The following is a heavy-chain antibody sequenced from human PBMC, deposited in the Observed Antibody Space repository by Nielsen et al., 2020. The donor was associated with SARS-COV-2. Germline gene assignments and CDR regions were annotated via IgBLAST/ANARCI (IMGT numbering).Heavy chain of an antibody. J-gene: IGHJ4*02. V-gene: IGHV3-23*01. D-gene: IGHD3-10*01. CDR1: SITFSCYG. Sequence: GGSLRLSCAASSITFSCYGVDWVRQAPGKGLEWISAISGSGGSTYYADSVKGRFTISRDNSKNTLYLQMNSLRAEDTAVYYCAKGSILWFGEFDDYWGQGTLVTVSS. CDR3: AKGSILWFGEFDDY. CDR2: ISGSGGST.